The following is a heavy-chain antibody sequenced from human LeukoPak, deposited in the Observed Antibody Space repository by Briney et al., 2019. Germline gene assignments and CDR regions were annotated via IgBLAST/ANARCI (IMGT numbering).Heavy chain of an antibody. CDR2: ISSSSNYI. CDR3: AIPPTDILAHYYYYMDV. J-gene: IGHJ6*03. Sequence: GGSLRLPCAASGFTFSNYWMHWVRQAPGKGLEWVSSISSSSNYIYYADSVKGRFTISRDNTKNSLYLQMNSLRAEDTAVYYCAIPPTDILAHYYYYMDVWGKGTTVTVSS. V-gene: IGHV3-21*01. CDR1: GFTFSNYW. D-gene: IGHD3-9*01.